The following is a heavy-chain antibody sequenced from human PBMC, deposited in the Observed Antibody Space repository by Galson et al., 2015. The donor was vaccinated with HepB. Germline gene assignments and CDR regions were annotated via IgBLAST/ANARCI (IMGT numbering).Heavy chain of an antibody. J-gene: IGHJ6*02. CDR2: IVVGSGHT. D-gene: IGHD6-6*01. V-gene: IGHV1-58*01. CDR1: GFTFSTSA. Sequence: SVKVSCKASGFTFSTSAVQWVRQAGGQRLEWIGWIVVGSGHTNYAQKFQERVTITRDMSTSTAYMEVSSLRSEDTAVYYCAATPVKGGSSGYYYGMDVWGQGTTVTVSS. CDR3: AATPVKGGSSGYYYGMDV.